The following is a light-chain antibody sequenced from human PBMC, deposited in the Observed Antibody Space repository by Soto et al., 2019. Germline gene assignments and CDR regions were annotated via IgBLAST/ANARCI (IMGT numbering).Light chain of an antibody. CDR2: DVT. Sequence: QSVLPQPASVTWSPFLVITSSCTATPSDVGGYNYVSWYQHHPGKAPKLIIYDVTNRPSGVSNPFSGSKSGNTASLTISGLQPEDEADYYCSSYTTSNTRQIVFGTGT. CDR1: PSDVGGYNY. J-gene: IGLJ1*01. CDR3: SSYTTSNTRQIV. V-gene: IGLV2-14*03.